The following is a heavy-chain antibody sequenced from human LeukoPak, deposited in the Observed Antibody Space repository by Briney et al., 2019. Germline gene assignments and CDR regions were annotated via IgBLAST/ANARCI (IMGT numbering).Heavy chain of an antibody. CDR3: ARDNSYGDITWWFDP. Sequence: ASVKVSCKTSGYTFTSFHMHWVRQAPGQGLEWMGLINPSGTGTLYTQKFQGRVTMTRDTSASTDYMELSSLRSEDTAVYYCARDNSYGDITWWFDPWGQGTLVTVSS. V-gene: IGHV1-46*01. D-gene: IGHD2-15*01. J-gene: IGHJ5*02. CDR1: GYTFTSFH. CDR2: INPSGTGT.